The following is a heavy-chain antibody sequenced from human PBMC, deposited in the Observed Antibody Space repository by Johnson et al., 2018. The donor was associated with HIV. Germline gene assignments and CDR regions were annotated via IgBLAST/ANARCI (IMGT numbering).Heavy chain of an antibody. V-gene: IGHV3-66*01. J-gene: IGHJ3*02. Sequence: VQLVESGGGVVQPGRSLRLSCAASGFTVSSNYMTWVRRAPGKGLEWVSVIYSGGSTYYADPVQGRFTISRDNSKNTLYLQMNSLRAEDTAVYYCARDPFPRFYAFDIWGQGTMVTVST. CDR3: ARDPFPRFYAFDI. CDR1: GFTVSSNY. CDR2: IYSGGST.